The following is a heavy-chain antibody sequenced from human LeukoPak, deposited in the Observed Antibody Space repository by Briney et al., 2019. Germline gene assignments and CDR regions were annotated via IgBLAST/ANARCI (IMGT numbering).Heavy chain of an antibody. CDR3: AREKAAALGY. Sequence: ASVKVSCKASGYTFTSYGISWVRQAPGQGLEWMGWMNPNSGNTGYAQKFQGRVTMTRNTSISTAYMELSSLRSEDTAVYYCAREKAAALGYWGQGTLVTVSS. CDR2: MNPNSGNT. CDR1: GYTFTSYG. V-gene: IGHV1-8*02. D-gene: IGHD6-13*01. J-gene: IGHJ4*02.